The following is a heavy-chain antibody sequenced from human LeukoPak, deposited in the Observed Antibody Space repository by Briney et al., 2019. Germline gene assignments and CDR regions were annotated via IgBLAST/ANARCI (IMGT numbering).Heavy chain of an antibody. D-gene: IGHD6-19*01. CDR3: AKGVAVAPGY. CDR1: GFTFNNYA. V-gene: IGHV3-33*06. Sequence: PGRSLRLSCAASGFTFNNYAMHWVRQAPGKGLEWVAVIWDDGSNKYYADSVKGRFTISRDNSKNTLYLQMNTLRAEDTAVYYCAKGVAVAPGYWGQGTLVAVSS. CDR2: IWDDGSNK. J-gene: IGHJ4*02.